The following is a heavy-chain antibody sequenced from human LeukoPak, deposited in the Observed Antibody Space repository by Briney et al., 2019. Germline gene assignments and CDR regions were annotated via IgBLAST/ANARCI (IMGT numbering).Heavy chain of an antibody. Sequence: GGSLRLSCAASGFTFSNAWMNWVRQAPGKGLEWVSFISKTSANIYYGASVRGRFTISRDNLKNSILLEMSSLRAEDTGVYYCVRGDGDLFDFWGQGTLVSVSS. CDR2: ISKTSANI. V-gene: IGHV3-21*06. J-gene: IGHJ4*02. D-gene: IGHD4-17*01. CDR3: VRGDGDLFDF. CDR1: GFTFSNAW.